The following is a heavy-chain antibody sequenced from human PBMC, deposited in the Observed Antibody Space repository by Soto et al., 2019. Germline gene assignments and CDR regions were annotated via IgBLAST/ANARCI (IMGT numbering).Heavy chain of an antibody. V-gene: IGHV5-51*01. J-gene: IGHJ6*03. Sequence: GESLKISCKTSAYIFTNYWIGWVRQMPGKGLEWMGFILPGDSDTRYSPSFQGQVTISADKSITTAYLQWSSLKASDTAIYYCARHLPNFYFMDVWGKGTTVTVSS. CDR3: ARHLPNFYFMDV. CDR1: AYIFTNYW. CDR2: ILPGDSDT.